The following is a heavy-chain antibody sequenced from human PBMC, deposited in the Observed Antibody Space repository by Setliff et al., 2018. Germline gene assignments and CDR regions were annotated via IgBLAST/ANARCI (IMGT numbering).Heavy chain of an antibody. CDR1: GDSISSYF. CDR3: ARALASGSYYGQSSYYMDV. V-gene: IGHV4-4*08. D-gene: IGHD3-10*01. CDR2: IHTSEST. J-gene: IGHJ6*03. Sequence: SETLSLTCSVSGDSISSYFWTWIRQPPGKGLEWIGNIHTSESTKYNPSLKSRVTISLDTSKRQFSLKLTSVTAADTAVYYCARALASGSYYGQSSYYMDVWGKGTTVTVSS.